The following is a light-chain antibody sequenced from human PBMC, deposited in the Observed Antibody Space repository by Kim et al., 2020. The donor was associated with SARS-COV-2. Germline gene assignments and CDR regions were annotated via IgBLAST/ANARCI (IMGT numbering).Light chain of an antibody. CDR3: QQYGDTPFR. J-gene: IGKJ4*02. V-gene: IGKV3-20*01. Sequence: GERDTITGGASKSRTSNFEGGYQNKPGKAPRLRIDGATRRARGIPERYSGSGSGTDFTLNISRLEPEDFGVYFCQQYGDTPFRLGGGTKVDIK. CDR2: GAT. CDR1: KSRTSNF.